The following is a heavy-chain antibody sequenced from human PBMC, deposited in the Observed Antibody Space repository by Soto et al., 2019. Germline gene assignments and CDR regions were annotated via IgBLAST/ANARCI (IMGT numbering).Heavy chain of an antibody. CDR1: GFPFGSFW. J-gene: IGHJ4*02. CDR2: INRDGSDT. V-gene: IGHV3-74*01. Sequence: GGSLRLSCAASGFPFGSFWMHWVRQGPGKGLVWVSRINRDGSDTIYADSVKGRFTISRDNARNTVYLQMSSLRAEDTAVYYCARDLTGSVFDYWGQGSLVTVSS. CDR3: ARDLTGSVFDY. D-gene: IGHD3-10*01.